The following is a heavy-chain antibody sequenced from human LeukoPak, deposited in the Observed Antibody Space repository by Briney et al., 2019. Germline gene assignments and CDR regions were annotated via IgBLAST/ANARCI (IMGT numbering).Heavy chain of an antibody. Sequence: ASVKVSCKASGYTFTGYYMHWVRQAPGQGLEWMGWINPNSGGTNYAQKFQGRVTMTRDTSISTAYMELSRLRSDDTAVYYCAREVKAAAGPFDYWGQGTLVTVSS. CDR2: INPNSGGT. J-gene: IGHJ4*02. V-gene: IGHV1-2*02. D-gene: IGHD6-13*01. CDR3: AREVKAAAGPFDY. CDR1: GYTFTGYY.